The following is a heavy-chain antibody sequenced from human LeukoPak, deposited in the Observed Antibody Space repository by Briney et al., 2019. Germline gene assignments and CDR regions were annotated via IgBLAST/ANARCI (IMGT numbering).Heavy chain of an antibody. V-gene: IGHV3-30-3*01. CDR2: ISYDGSNK. CDR3: AKGGMAGPYYFDY. J-gene: IGHJ4*02. CDR1: GFTFSSYA. Sequence: PGRSLRLSCAASGFTFSSYAMHWVRQAPGKGLEWVAVISYDGSNKYYADSVKGRFTISRDNSKNTLYLQMNSLRAEDTAVYYCAKGGMAGPYYFDYWGQGTLVTVSS. D-gene: IGHD6-19*01.